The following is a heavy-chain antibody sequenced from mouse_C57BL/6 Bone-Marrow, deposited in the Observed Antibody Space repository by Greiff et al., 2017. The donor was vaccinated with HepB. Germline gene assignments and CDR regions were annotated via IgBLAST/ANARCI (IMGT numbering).Heavy chain of an antibody. J-gene: IGHJ3*01. CDR1: GYTFTSYW. D-gene: IGHD4-1*01. CDR3: AREGGTGSFAY. Sequence: QVQLQQPGAELVKPGASVKLSCKASGYTFTSYWMQWVKQRPGQGLEWIGEIDPSDSYTNYNQKFKGKATLTVDTSSSTAYMQLSSLTSEDSAVYYGAREGGTGSFAYWGQGTLVTVSA. CDR2: IDPSDSYT. V-gene: IGHV1-50*01.